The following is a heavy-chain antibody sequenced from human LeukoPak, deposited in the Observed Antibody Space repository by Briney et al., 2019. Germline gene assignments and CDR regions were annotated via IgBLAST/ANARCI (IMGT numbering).Heavy chain of an antibody. CDR3: ASGPTVTSSPYFDY. CDR1: GVSLSTGDYY. J-gene: IGHJ4*02. Sequence: SETLSLTCTVSGVSLSTGDYYWNWIRQPPGKGLECIGYTYYCGSTNYNPSLKSRITISVDTSKNLFSLKLTSVTAADTAVYYCASGPTVTSSPYFDYWGQGILVTVSS. D-gene: IGHD4-17*01. CDR2: TYYCGST. V-gene: IGHV4-30-4*01.